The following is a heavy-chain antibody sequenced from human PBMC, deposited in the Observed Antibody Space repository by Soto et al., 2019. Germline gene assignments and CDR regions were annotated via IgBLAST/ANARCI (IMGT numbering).Heavy chain of an antibody. CDR1: GFTFSSYG. V-gene: IGHV3-33*01. Sequence: QVQLVESGGGVVQPGRSLRLSCAASGFTFSSYGMHWVRQAPGKGLERVAVIWYDGSNKYYADSVKGRFTISRDKSKNPLYLQMNSLRAEDTAVYYCARAQSSNFDYWGQGTLVTVSS. CDR2: IWYDGSNK. CDR3: ARAQSSNFDY. J-gene: IGHJ4*02. D-gene: IGHD6-19*01.